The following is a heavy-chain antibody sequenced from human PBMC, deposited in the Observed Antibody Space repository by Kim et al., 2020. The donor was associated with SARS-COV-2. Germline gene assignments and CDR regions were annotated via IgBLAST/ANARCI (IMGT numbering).Heavy chain of an antibody. CDR1: GFTFSSYS. V-gene: IGHV3-21*01. D-gene: IGHD3-16*01. CDR2: ISSSSSYI. CDR3: ARDRGYDYAVVDY. J-gene: IGHJ4*02. Sequence: GGSLRLSCAASGFTFSSYSMNWVRQAPGKGLEWVSSISSSSSYIYYADSVKGRFTISRDNAKNSLYLQMNSLRAEDTAVYYCARDRGYDYAVVDYWGQGTLVTVSS.